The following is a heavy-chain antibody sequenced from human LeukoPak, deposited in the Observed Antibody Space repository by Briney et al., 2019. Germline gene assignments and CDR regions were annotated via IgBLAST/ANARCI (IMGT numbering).Heavy chain of an antibody. Sequence: GGSLRLSCAASGFTVSRYYMSWVRQAPGKGLEWVSVIYSGGSTSYADPVKGRFTISRHNTKNTLYLQMNSLRAEATAVYYCAGGWGSGVPWFDPWGQGTLVTVSS. J-gene: IGHJ5*02. D-gene: IGHD3-10*01. CDR1: GFTVSRYY. V-gene: IGHV3-53*04. CDR2: IYSGGST. CDR3: AGGWGSGVPWFDP.